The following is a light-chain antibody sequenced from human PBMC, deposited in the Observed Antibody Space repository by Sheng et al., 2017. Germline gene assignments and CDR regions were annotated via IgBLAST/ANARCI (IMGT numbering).Light chain of an antibody. Sequence: SYVLTQPPSVSVAPGQTARITCGGNNIGSKSVHWYQQKPGQAPVLVVYDDSDRPSGIPERFSGSKSGNTATLTISRVEAGDEADYFCQVWDDGSDPHVVFGGGTKLTVL. CDR3: QVWDDGSDPHVV. CDR1: NIGSKS. J-gene: IGLJ2*01. CDR2: DDS. V-gene: IGLV3-21*02.